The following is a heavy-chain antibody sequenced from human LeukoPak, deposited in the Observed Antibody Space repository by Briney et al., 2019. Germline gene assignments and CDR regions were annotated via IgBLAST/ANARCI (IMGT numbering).Heavy chain of an antibody. V-gene: IGHV1-2*02. J-gene: IGHJ5*02. CDR3: ARDRIGGWFDP. CDR2: INPNSGGT. CDR1: GYTFTGYY. Sequence: GASVKVSCKASGYTFTGYYMHWVRQAPGQGLEWMGWINPNSGGTNYAQKFQGRVTITTDESTSTAYMELSSLRSEDTAVYYCARDRIGGWFDPWGQGTLVTVSS. D-gene: IGHD2-15*01.